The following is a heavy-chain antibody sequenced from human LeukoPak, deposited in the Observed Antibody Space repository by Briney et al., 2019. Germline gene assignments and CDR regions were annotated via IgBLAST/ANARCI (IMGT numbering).Heavy chain of an antibody. J-gene: IGHJ4*02. Sequence: GGSLRLSCAASGFTFSSYGMHWVRQAPGKGLEWVAVISYDGSNKYYADSVKGRFTISRDDSKNTLYLQMNSLRAEDTAVYYCAKGWGGDWGQGTLVTVSS. CDR1: GFTFSSYG. D-gene: IGHD3-16*01. CDR2: ISYDGSNK. CDR3: AKGWGGD. V-gene: IGHV3-30*18.